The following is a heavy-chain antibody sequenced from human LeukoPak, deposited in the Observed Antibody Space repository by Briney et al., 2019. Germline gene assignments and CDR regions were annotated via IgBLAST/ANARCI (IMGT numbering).Heavy chain of an antibody. Sequence: PGGSLRLSCAASGFTFSSYAMSWVRQAPGKGLEWVSVIYSGGSTYYADSVKGRFTISRDNSKNTLYLQMNSLRAEDTAVYYCARDNSGAPGDWYFDLWGRGTLVTVSS. J-gene: IGHJ2*01. CDR2: IYSGGST. D-gene: IGHD4-23*01. V-gene: IGHV3-53*01. CDR3: ARDNSGAPGDWYFDL. CDR1: GFTFSSYA.